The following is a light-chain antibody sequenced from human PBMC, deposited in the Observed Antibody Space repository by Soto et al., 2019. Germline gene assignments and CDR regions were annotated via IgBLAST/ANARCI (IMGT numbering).Light chain of an antibody. J-gene: IGKJ5*01. Sequence: EIVMTQSPATLSVSPGERATLSCRASQSVSNNVAWYQQKPGQAPRLLIYHASSRATGIPARFGGSGSGTDFTLTISSLEPEDFAIYYCQQRSSWPITFGQGTRLEIK. CDR2: HAS. CDR1: QSVSNN. CDR3: QQRSSWPIT. V-gene: IGKV3-11*01.